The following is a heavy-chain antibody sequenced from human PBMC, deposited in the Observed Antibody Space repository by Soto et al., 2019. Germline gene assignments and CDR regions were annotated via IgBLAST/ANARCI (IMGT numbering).Heavy chain of an antibody. CDR1: GFPFSSYA. J-gene: IGHJ6*02. CDR2: ISSGSNT. CDR3: AKASATAKSDGMDV. V-gene: IGHV3-23*01. Sequence: EVQLLESGGGLVQPGGSLRLSCVASGFPFSSYAMSWVRQTPGRGLECVSSISSGSNTYYTDSVRGRFTISRDNSKNSLYLQMSSLRADDTALYYCAKASATAKSDGMDVWGQGTTVSVSS. D-gene: IGHD2-21*02.